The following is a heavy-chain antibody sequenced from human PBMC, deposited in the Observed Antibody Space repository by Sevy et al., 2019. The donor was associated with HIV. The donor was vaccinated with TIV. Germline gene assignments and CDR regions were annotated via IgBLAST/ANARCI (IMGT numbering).Heavy chain of an antibody. CDR1: GFTFSSYA. D-gene: IGHD1-26*01. CDR3: AKVYSGSQYYFDY. Sequence: GGSLRLSCAASGFTFSSYAMSWVRQAPGKGLEWVSAISGSGGSTYYADSVKGRFTISRDNSKNTLYLQMNSLGAEDTAVYYCAKVYSGSQYYFDYWGQGTLVTVSS. CDR2: ISGSGGST. V-gene: IGHV3-23*01. J-gene: IGHJ4*02.